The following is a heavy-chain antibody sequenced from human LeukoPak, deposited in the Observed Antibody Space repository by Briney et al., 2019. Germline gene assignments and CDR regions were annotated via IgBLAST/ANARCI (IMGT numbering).Heavy chain of an antibody. J-gene: IGHJ6*04. Sequence: GGSLRLSCFASGFIFGDRAMSWVCKAPGQGQERVGFSRSKAYGGTTEYAASVKGRFTISRDDSRGIAYLQMNSMKTENTAFYYCTRGPTLLWIHNGMDVWGTGTTVTVSS. V-gene: IGHV3-49*04. D-gene: IGHD2/OR15-2a*01. CDR3: TRGPTLLWIHNGMDV. CDR1: GFIFGDRA. CDR2: SRSKAYGGTT.